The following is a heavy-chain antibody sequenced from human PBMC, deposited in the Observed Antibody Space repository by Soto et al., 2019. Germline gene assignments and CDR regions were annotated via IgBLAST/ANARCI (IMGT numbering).Heavy chain of an antibody. J-gene: IGHJ6*02. D-gene: IGHD3-10*01. CDR3: ARDPYGQSSIYYYGMDV. Sequence: SETLSLTCTVSGGSISSGGYYWSWIRQHPXKGLEWIGYIYYSGSTYYNPSLKSRVTISVDTSKNQFPLKLSSVTAADTAVYYCARDPYGQSSIYYYGMDVWGQGTTVTVSS. CDR1: GGSISSGGYY. CDR2: IYYSGST. V-gene: IGHV4-31*03.